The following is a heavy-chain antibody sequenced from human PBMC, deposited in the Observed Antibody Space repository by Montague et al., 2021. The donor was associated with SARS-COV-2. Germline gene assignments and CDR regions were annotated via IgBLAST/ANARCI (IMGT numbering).Heavy chain of an antibody. V-gene: IGHV3-48*04. CDR2: ISCSTNII. CDR3: AKDLVLRAARPDALDV. Sequence: SLRLSCAASGFTFSSYSVHWVRQVPGKGLEWISYISCSTNIIYYADSVKGRFTISRDNARNSLYLQMNSLRVDDTAVYYCAKDLVLRAARPDALDVWGQGTVVTVSS. J-gene: IGHJ3*01. D-gene: IGHD6-6*01. CDR1: GFTFSSYS.